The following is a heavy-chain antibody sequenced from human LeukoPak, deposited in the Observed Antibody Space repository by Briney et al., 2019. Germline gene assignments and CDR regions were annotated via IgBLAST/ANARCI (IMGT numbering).Heavy chain of an antibody. CDR1: GGSISSYY. CDR2: ISYSGST. V-gene: IGHV4-59*01. CDR3: AREGTAGTNLNWFDP. Sequence: SETLSLTCTVSGGSISSYYWSWIRQPPGKGLEWIRCISYSGSTNFNPSLKSRVTISVDTSKNQFSLKLSSVTAADTAVYYCAREGTAGTNLNWFDPWGQGTLVTVSS. D-gene: IGHD1-1*01. J-gene: IGHJ5*02.